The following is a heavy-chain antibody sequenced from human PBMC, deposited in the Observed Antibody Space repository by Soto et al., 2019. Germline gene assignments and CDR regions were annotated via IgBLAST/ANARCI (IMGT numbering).Heavy chain of an antibody. D-gene: IGHD1-1*01. Sequence: GGSLRLSCAGSGFTFGTYSMNWVRQAAGKGLEWIAYISYDSDTIQYADSVKGRFTISRDNAKNSLYLQMNSLRDEDTAVYYCARSPGRDGYNNFDYWGQGTLVTVSS. CDR1: GFTFGTYS. J-gene: IGHJ4*02. CDR3: ARSPGRDGYNNFDY. V-gene: IGHV3-48*02. CDR2: ISYDSDTI.